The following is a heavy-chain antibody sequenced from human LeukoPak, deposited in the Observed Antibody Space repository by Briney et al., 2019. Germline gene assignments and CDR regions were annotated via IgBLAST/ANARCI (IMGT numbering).Heavy chain of an antibody. CDR1: GYTFTTYA. Sequence: ASVKVSCKASGYTFTTYAIHWVRQAPGQRLEWMGWINTGNGNTKYSEEFQDRVTISRDASATTAYMELSSLRSDDMAAYYCVRALIWFGDNYFDTWGQGTLVTVSS. CDR2: INTGNGNT. J-gene: IGHJ5*02. CDR3: VRALIWFGDNYFDT. V-gene: IGHV1-3*03. D-gene: IGHD3-10*01.